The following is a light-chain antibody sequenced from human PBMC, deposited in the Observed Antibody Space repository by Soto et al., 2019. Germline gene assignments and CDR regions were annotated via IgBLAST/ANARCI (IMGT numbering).Light chain of an antibody. CDR3: QPHNSYPHP. CDR2: AAS. CDR1: HGISSY. Sequence: IQLTQSPSSLSASVGDRVTITCRASHGISSYIAWYQQKPGKAPKLLIYAASTLQSGVPSRFSASGAGTYLTLTINSLQPADFATYYCQPHNSYPHPFGGGTKVAIK. V-gene: IGKV1-9*01. J-gene: IGKJ4*01.